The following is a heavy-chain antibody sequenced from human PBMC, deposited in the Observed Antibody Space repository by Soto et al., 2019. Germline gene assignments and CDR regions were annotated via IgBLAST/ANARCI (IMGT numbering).Heavy chain of an antibody. CDR3: ARLRRSGESGYWFDP. CDR1: GGSVSSGGYY. D-gene: IGHD3-10*01. Sequence: SETLSLTCTVSGGSVSSGGYYWSWIRQPPGKGLEWIGYIYYSGSTNYNPSLKSRVTISVDTSKNQFSLKLNSVTAADTAIYYCARLRRSGESGYWFDPWGQGTLVTVSS. CDR2: IYYSGST. V-gene: IGHV4-61*08. J-gene: IGHJ5*02.